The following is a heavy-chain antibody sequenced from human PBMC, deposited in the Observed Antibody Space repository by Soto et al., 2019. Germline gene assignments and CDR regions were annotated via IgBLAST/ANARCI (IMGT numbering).Heavy chain of an antibody. CDR3: ARGYLERTYYYGSGAPYYYYGMDV. Sequence: GGSLRLSCAASGFTFSSYAMHWVRQAPGKGLEWVAVISYDGSNKYYADSVKGRFTISRDNSKNTLYLQMNSLRAEDTAVYYCARGYLERTYYYGSGAPYYYYGMDVWGQGTTVTVSS. CDR2: ISYDGSNK. D-gene: IGHD3-10*01. V-gene: IGHV3-30-3*01. J-gene: IGHJ6*02. CDR1: GFTFSSYA.